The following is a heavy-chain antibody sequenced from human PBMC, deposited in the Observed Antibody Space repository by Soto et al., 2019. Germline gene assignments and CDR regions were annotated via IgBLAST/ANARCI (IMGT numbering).Heavy chain of an antibody. D-gene: IGHD3-22*01. CDR1: GGTFSSYA. CDR2: IIPIFGTA. CDR3: ARNYDSSGYYYGSYYYYGMDV. V-gene: IGHV1-69*13. Sequence: GASVKVSCEACGGTFSSYAISWVRQAPGQGLEWMGGIIPIFGTANYAQKFQGRVTITADESTSTAYMELSSLRSEDTAVYYCARNYDSSGYYYGSYYYYGMDVWGQGTTVTVSS. J-gene: IGHJ6*02.